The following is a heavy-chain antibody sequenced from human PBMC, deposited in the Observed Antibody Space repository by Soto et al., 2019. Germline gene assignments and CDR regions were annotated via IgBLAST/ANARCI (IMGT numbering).Heavy chain of an antibody. CDR3: ARVEAVAGLYNYHGLDV. CDR2: IVPIFGTT. V-gene: IGHV1-69*12. Sequence: QVQLVQSGAEVKKPGSSVKVSCKVSGGTFSNYAIDWVRLAPGHGLEWMGGIVPIFGTTYYTQKFQGRATITADESTTTADLEMISLRSEDTPIYYCARVEAVAGLYNYHGLDVWGQGTAVSVSS. J-gene: IGHJ6*02. D-gene: IGHD6-19*01. CDR1: GGTFSNYA.